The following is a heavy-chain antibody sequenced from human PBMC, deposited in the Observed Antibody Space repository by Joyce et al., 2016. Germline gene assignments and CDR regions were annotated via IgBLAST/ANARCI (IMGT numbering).Heavy chain of an antibody. Sequence: EVQLVESGGGLVQPGGSLKLSCAASGFTFSDSHIHWVRQASGKGLEGVSHIRNKGDNYAKAYSASVKGRFTISRDDSKNTAYLQMNSLKTEDTAVYFCSRQTISCHDYWGQGTVVTVSS. CDR1: GFTFSDSH. CDR3: SRQTISCHDY. CDR2: IRNKGDNYAK. D-gene: IGHD2-2*01. J-gene: IGHJ4*02. V-gene: IGHV3-73*02.